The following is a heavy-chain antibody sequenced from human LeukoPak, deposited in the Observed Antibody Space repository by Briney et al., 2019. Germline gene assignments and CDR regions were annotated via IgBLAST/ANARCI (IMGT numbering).Heavy chain of an antibody. CDR2: INWNSAII. D-gene: IGHD4/OR15-4a*01. CDR3: ARGPDYRFDR. Sequence: PGRSLRLSCAASGFSFDGFVMHWVRQAPGKGLEWVSGINWNSAIIGYADSVKGRFTISRDNAKNSLYLQMNSLRPEDTAFYYCARGPDYRFDRWGQGTLVTVSS. V-gene: IGHV3-9*01. CDR1: GFSFDGFV. J-gene: IGHJ4*02.